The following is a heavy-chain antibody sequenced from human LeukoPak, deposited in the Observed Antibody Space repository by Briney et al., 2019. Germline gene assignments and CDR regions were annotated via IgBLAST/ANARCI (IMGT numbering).Heavy chain of an antibody. CDR3: ARASAVAGTRDY. CDR2: IKEDGSDK. CDR1: GFTFSSYW. Sequence: GRSLRLSCAASGFTFSSYWMSWVRQAPGKGLEWVANIKEDGSDKYYVDSVKGRFTISRDNAKNSLYLQMNSLRAEDTAVYYCARASAVAGTRDYWGQGTLVTVSS. D-gene: IGHD6-19*01. J-gene: IGHJ4*02. V-gene: IGHV3-7*01.